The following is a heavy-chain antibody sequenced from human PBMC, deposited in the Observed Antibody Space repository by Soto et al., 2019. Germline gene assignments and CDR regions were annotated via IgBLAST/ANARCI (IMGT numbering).Heavy chain of an antibody. V-gene: IGHV1-69*01. CDR1: GGTFSSYA. J-gene: IGHJ4*02. D-gene: IGHD3-3*02. CDR2: IIPVFGIA. Sequence: QVQLVQSGAEVKKPGSSVKVSCKASGGTFSSYAISWVRQAPGQGLEWMGGIIPVFGIANSAQKFQGRVTITADESTTTAYRELSSLRSEDTAVYCCASQHLAGYFFDFWGQGTLVTVSS. CDR3: ASQHLAGYFFDF.